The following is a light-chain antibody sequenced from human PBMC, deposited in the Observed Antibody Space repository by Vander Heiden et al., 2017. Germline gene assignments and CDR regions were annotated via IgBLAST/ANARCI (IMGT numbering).Light chain of an antibody. CDR1: SGDIGSYHY. CDR3: CSYTSRSTLYV. CDR2: DVN. V-gene: IGLV2-14*04. J-gene: IGLJ1*01. Sequence: GSPGQSITISCTGSSGDIGSYHYVSWYQQHPGKAPKVIIYDVNHRPSGISNRFSGSRSGNTASLTISGLQAEDEADYYCCSYTSRSTLYVFGTGTKVTVL.